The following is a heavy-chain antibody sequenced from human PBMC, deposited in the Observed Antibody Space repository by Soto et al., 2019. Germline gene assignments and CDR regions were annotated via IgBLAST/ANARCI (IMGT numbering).Heavy chain of an antibody. V-gene: IGHV4-39*01. CDR2: IYYSGST. CDR3: ARRGLVGATTFDY. J-gene: IGHJ4*02. CDR1: GGSISSSRSY. Sequence: PSETLSLTCTVSGGSISSSRSYWGWIRQPPGKGLECIGSIYYSGSTYYSPSLKGRVTISVDTSKNQFSLKLSSVTAADTAVYYCARRGLVGATTFDYWGQGTLVTVSS. D-gene: IGHD1-26*01.